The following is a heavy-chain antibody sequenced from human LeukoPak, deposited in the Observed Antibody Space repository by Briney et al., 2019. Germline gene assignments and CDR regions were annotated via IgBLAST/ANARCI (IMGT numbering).Heavy chain of an antibody. V-gene: IGHV1-18*01. CDR2: MSSYNGHT. J-gene: IGHJ4*02. CDR3: ARGTELPGVDY. CDR1: GYSFTSYG. Sequence: SSVKVSCQASGYSFTSYGINLVRQATGQGLEWVGWMSSYNGHTNYARKVQGRVSMTTDSATSTAYMELRSLRSEDTAVYYGARGTELPGVDYWGQGTLVTVSS. D-gene: IGHD1-26*01.